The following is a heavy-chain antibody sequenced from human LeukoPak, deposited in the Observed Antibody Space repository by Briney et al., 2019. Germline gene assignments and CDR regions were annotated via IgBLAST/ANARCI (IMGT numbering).Heavy chain of an antibody. Sequence: PSGTLSLTCTVSGVSISTFSWTWIRQPAGKGLECLGRLYTSGSTDYNPSLKSRVTMSVDTSKNQFSLKLTSVTAADTAVYYCARGSSYLWDWYFDLWGRGTLVTVSS. CDR1: GVSISTFS. D-gene: IGHD3-22*01. CDR2: LYTSGST. CDR3: ARGSSYLWDWYFDL. V-gene: IGHV4-4*07. J-gene: IGHJ2*01.